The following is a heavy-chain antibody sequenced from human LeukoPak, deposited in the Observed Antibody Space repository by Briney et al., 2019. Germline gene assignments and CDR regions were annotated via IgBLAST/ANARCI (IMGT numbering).Heavy chain of an antibody. J-gene: IGHJ4*02. D-gene: IGHD2/OR15-2a*01. Sequence: SGPTLVHPTQTLTLTCTFSGFSLSTSGVGVGWIRQPPGKALEWLELFYWDDDKRYSPSLKSRLTITKDTSKNQVVLTMTDMDPVDTATYYCARIIVPQYYFDYWGQGTLVTVSS. CDR1: GFSLSTSGVG. CDR3: ARIIVPQYYFDY. V-gene: IGHV2-5*02. CDR2: FYWDDDK.